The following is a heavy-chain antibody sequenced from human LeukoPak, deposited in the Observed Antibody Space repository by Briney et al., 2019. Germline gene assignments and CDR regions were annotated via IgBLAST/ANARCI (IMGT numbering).Heavy chain of an antibody. D-gene: IGHD2-2*01. V-gene: IGHV1-69*04. CDR2: IIPILGIA. J-gene: IGHJ6*02. Sequence: SVKVSCKASGGTFSSYAISWVRQAPGQGLEWMGRIIPILGIANYAQKFQGRVTITADKSTSTAYMELSSLRSEDTAVYYCAKAGYCSSTSCYGFGMDVWGQGTTVTVSS. CDR1: GGTFSSYA. CDR3: AKAGYCSSTSCYGFGMDV.